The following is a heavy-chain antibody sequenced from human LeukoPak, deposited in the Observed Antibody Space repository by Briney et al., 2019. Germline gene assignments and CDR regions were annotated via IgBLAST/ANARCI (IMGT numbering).Heavy chain of an antibody. D-gene: IGHD3-22*01. CDR1: GYSISSGYY. J-gene: IGHJ6*02. CDR3: ARSDYYDSSGYYSTRWYYYGMDV. Sequence: SETLSLTCTVSGYSISSGYYRGWIRQPPGKGLERIGSIYHSGSTYYNPSLKSRVTISVDTSKNQFSLKLSSVTAADTAVYYCARSDYYDSSGYYSTRWYYYGMDVWGQGTTVTVSS. CDR2: IYHSGST. V-gene: IGHV4-38-2*02.